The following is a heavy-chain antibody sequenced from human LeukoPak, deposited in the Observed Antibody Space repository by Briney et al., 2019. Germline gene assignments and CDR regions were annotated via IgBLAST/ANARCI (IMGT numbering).Heavy chain of an antibody. D-gene: IGHD3-22*01. CDR2: INHSGST. CDR1: GGSISSYY. CDR3: ARSYYDSSGYSPSFSRIVNNDY. J-gene: IGHJ4*02. V-gene: IGHV4-34*01. Sequence: SETLSLTCTVSGGSISSYYWSWIRQPPGKGLEWIGEINHSGSTNYNPSLKSRVTISVDTSKNQFSLKLSSVTAADTAVYYCARSYYDSSGYSPSFSRIVNNDYWGQGTLVTVSS.